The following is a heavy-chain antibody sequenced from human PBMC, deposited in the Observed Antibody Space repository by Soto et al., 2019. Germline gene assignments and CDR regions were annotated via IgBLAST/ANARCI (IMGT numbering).Heavy chain of an antibody. CDR3: AKATQDTTYFDY. Sequence: ETLSLTWTVAGGSISSYHWGWIRQPPGKGLEWIGYIYYSGSTNYNPSLKSRVTISVDTSKNTLYLQMNSLRPEDTAVYYCAKATQDTTYFDYWGQGTLVTVSS. D-gene: IGHD1-1*01. V-gene: IGHV4-59*12. CDR1: GGSISSYH. J-gene: IGHJ4*02. CDR2: IYYSGST.